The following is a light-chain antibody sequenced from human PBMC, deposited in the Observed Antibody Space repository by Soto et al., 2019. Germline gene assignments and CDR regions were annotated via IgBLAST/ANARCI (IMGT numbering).Light chain of an antibody. Sequence: IQLTQSPSSLSASVGDIVSMTCRASQDISSYLGWYQQKPGKAHKLLIYAASSLQSGVPSRFRGTGSGTDLPITTSSLQPEDCETYDCLQDYNYPWTFGQGTKVDIK. CDR3: LQDYNYPWT. CDR2: AAS. J-gene: IGKJ1*01. V-gene: IGKV1-6*01. CDR1: QDISSY.